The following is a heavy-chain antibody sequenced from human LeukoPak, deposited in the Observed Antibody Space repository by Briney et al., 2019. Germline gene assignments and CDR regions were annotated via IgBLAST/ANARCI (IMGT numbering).Heavy chain of an antibody. D-gene: IGHD5-24*01. Sequence: PGRSLRLSCAASGFTFSSYGMHWVRQAPGKGLEWVAVIWYGGSNKYYADSVKGRFTISRDNSKNTLYLQMNSLRAEDTAVYYCVRVGGDSWGQGTLVTVSS. V-gene: IGHV3-33*08. J-gene: IGHJ5*02. CDR3: VRVGGDS. CDR2: IWYGGSNK. CDR1: GFTFSSYG.